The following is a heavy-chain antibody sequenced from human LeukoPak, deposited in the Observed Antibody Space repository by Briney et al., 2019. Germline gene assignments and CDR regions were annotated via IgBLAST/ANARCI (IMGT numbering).Heavy chain of an antibody. CDR2: IYTSGST. V-gene: IGHV4-61*02. CDR3: ARGGTSGYSYFAY. J-gene: IGHJ4*02. D-gene: IGHD5-18*01. CDR1: GGSISSGSYY. Sequence: KSSETLSLTCTVPGGSISSGSYYWSWIRQPAGKGLEWIGRIYTSGSTNYNPSLKSRVTISVDTSKNQFSLKLSSVTAADTAVYYCARGGTSGYSYFAYWGQGTLVTVSS.